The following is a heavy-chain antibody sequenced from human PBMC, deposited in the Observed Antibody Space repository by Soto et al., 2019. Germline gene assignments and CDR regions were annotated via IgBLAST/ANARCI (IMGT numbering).Heavy chain of an antibody. V-gene: IGHV3-64D*08. CDR1: GFTLSGRS. CDR2: VSPDGNNE. J-gene: IGHJ6*02. CDR3: ARGFYGLDV. Sequence: EVQLVESGGGLVQPGGSLRLSCSASGFTLSGRSMHWVRQAPGKGLEYVSGVSPDGNNEYYTDSVKGRFTISRDNSKNTLHLHMRSLRPEDTAVFYCARGFYGLDVWGQGTKVTVSS.